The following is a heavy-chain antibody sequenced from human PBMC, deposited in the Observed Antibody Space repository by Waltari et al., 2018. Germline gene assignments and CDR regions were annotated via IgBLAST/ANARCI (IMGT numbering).Heavy chain of an antibody. CDR3: ARITVTTSTADYYYGMDV. Sequence: QLQLQESGPGLVKPSETLSLTCTVSGGSISSSSYYWSWIRTPPGRGLEWIGSIYYSGSTYYNPSLKSRVTISVDTSKNQFSLKLSSVTAADTAVYYCARITVTTSTADYYYGMDVWGQGTTVTVSS. CDR1: GGSISSSSYY. D-gene: IGHD4-17*01. CDR2: IYYSGST. J-gene: IGHJ6*02. V-gene: IGHV4-39*01.